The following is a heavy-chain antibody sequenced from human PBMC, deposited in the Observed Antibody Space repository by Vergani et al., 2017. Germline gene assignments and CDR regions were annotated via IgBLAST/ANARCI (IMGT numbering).Heavy chain of an antibody. Sequence: QVQLQQWGAGLLKPSETLSLTCAVYGGSFSGYYWSWIRQPPGKGLEWIGEINHSGSTNYYPSLKSRVTISVDPSKNQFSLKLSSVTAADTAVYYCARGKSLIVEMAKISPRFDYWGQGTLVTVSS. V-gene: IGHV4-34*01. CDR1: GGSFSGYY. CDR2: INHSGST. J-gene: IGHJ4*02. CDR3: ARGKSLIVEMAKISPRFDY. D-gene: IGHD5-24*01.